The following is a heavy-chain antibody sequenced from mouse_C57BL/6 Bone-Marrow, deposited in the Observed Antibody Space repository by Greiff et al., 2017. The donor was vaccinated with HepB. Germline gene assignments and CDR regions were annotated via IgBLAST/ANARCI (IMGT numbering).Heavy chain of an antibody. CDR1: GYTFASYG. D-gene: IGHD1-1*01. J-gene: IGHJ3*01. CDR2: IYPRSGNT. CDR3: ARWITTVVATNAY. V-gene: IGHV1-81*01. Sequence: VQVVESGAELARPGASVKLSCKASGYTFASYGISWVKQRTGQGLEWIGEIYPRSGNTYYNEKFKGKATLTADKSSSTAYMELRSLTSEDSAVYFCARWITTVVATNAYWGQGTLVTVSA.